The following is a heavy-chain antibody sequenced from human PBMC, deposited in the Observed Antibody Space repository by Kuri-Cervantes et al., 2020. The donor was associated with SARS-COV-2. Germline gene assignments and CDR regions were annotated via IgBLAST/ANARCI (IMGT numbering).Heavy chain of an antibody. J-gene: IGHJ5*02. CDR1: GGTFSSYA. V-gene: IGHV1-18*01. D-gene: IGHD3-16*02. Sequence: ASVKVSCKASGGTFSSYAISWVRQAPGQGLEWMGWISAYNGNTNYAQKFQGRVTMTRDTSTSTVYMELSSLRSEDTAVYYCARESGSSYDYVWGSYRYRNGWFDPWGQGTLVTVSS. CDR2: ISAYNGNT. CDR3: ARESGSSYDYVWGSYRYRNGWFDP.